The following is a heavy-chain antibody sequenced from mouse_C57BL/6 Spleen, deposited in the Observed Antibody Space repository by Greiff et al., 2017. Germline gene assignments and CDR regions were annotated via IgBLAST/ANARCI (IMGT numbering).Heavy chain of an antibody. CDR2: IDPSDSYT. CDR1: GYTFTSYW. J-gene: IGHJ3*01. D-gene: IGHD1-1*01. CDR3: AKGPYYGSPFAY. Sequence: QVQLQQPGAELVRPGTSVKLSCKASGYTFTSYWMHWVKQRPGQGLEWIGVIDPSDSYTNYNQKFKGKATLTVDTSSSTAYMQLSSLTSEDSAVYYCAKGPYYGSPFAYWGQGTLVTVSA. V-gene: IGHV1-59*01.